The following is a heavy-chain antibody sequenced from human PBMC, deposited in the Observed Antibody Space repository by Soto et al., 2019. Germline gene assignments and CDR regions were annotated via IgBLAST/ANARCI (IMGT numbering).Heavy chain of an antibody. CDR3: ARNIGFLECYDY. V-gene: IGHV4-39*01. D-gene: IGHD3-3*02. Sequence: SETLSLTCTVSGGSISSSSYYWGWIRQPPGKGLEWIGSIYYSGSTYYNPSLKSRVTISVDTSKNQFSLKLSSVTAADTAVYYCARNIGFLECYDYWGQGTLVTVSS. CDR2: IYYSGST. CDR1: GGSISSSSYY. J-gene: IGHJ4*02.